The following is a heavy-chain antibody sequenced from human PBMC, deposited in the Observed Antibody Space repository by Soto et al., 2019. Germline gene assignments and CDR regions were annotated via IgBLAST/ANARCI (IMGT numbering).Heavy chain of an antibody. CDR1: GGSISSGDYY. CDR3: ARDRLFLEWENKNWFDP. CDR2: SYYSGST. Sequence: QVQLQESGPGLVKPSQTLSLTCTVSGGSISSGDYYWSWIRQPPGKGLEWIGYSYYSGSTYYNPSLMRRVTISVDTSKNQCSLKLSSVSAADTAVYYCARDRLFLEWENKNWFDPWGQGTLVTVSS. V-gene: IGHV4-30-4*01. D-gene: IGHD3-3*01. J-gene: IGHJ5*02.